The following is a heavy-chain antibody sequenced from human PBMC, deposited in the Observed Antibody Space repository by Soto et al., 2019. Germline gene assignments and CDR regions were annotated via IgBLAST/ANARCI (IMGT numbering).Heavy chain of an antibody. V-gene: IGHV3-7*03. Sequence: EVQVVESGGGLVQPGGSLRLSCAASGFTLSRYWMSWARQAPGKGLEWVANIKQEGSEKYYVDSVKGRFTISRDNAKNLLYLQMNSLRVEATAVYYCARDQGLYDPYCGMDVWGQGTTVTVSS. CDR1: GFTLSRYW. CDR2: IKQEGSEK. J-gene: IGHJ6*02. D-gene: IGHD2-2*02. CDR3: ARDQGLYDPYCGMDV.